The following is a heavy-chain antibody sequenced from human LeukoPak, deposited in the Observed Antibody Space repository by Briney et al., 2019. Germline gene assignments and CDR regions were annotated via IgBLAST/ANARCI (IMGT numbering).Heavy chain of an antibody. V-gene: IGHV3-21*01. J-gene: IGHJ6*03. Sequence: PGGSLRLSCAASGFIFSSYSMNWVRQAPGKGLEWVSSISSSSSYIYYADSVKGRFTISRDNAKNSLYLQMNSLRAEDTAVYYCAREAIEYYYMDVWGKGTTVTVSS. CDR2: ISSSSSYI. CDR1: GFIFSSYS. CDR3: AREAIEYYYMDV. D-gene: IGHD2-2*02.